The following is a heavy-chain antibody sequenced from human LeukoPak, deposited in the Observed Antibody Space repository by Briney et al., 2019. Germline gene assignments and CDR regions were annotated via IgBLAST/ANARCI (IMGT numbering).Heavy chain of an antibody. CDR1: GFTFSSYE. CDR3: ARQAQYYYYMDV. CDR2: ISSSGSTI. V-gene: IGHV3-48*03. J-gene: IGHJ6*03. D-gene: IGHD6-6*01. Sequence: GGSLRLSCAASGFTFSSYEMNWVRQAPGKGLEWVSYISSSGSTIYYADSVKGRFTISRDNAKNSLYLQMNSLRAEDTAVYYCARQAQYYYYMDVWGKGTTVTVSS.